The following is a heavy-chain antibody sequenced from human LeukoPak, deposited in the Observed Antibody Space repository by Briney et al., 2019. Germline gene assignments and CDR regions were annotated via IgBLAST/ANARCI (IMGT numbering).Heavy chain of an antibody. Sequence: PGGSLRLSCAASGFTFSNYAMSWVRQAPGKGLEWVSAISGSGDNTYYADSVKGRFTVSRDNSKNTLYLQMNSLRAEDTAVYYCARGRLGYCSGGSCYGPIDYWGQGTLVTVSS. CDR1: GFTFSNYA. D-gene: IGHD2-15*01. CDR3: ARGRLGYCSGGSCYGPIDY. CDR2: ISGSGDNT. J-gene: IGHJ4*02. V-gene: IGHV3-23*01.